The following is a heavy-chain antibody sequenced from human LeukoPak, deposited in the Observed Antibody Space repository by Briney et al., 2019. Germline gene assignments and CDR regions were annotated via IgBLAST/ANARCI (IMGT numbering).Heavy chain of an antibody. CDR3: ARDVCSSTSCYPNGDY. V-gene: IGHV3-48*02. Sequence: PGGSLRLSCAASGFTFSSHSMNWVRQAPGKGLEWVSYISSSSSTIYYADSVKGRFTISRDNAKNSLYLQMNSLRDEDTAVYYCARDVCSSTSCYPNGDYWGQGTLVTVSS. CDR1: GFTFSSHS. D-gene: IGHD2-2*01. CDR2: ISSSSSTI. J-gene: IGHJ4*02.